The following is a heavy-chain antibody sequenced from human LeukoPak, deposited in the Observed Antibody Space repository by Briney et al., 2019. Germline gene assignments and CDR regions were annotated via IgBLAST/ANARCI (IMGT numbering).Heavy chain of an antibody. CDR1: GGSFSGYY. CDR3: ASLVVPAATNWFDP. V-gene: IGHV4-34*01. Sequence: PSETLSLTCAVYGGSFSGYYWSWIRQPPGKGLEWIGEINHSGSTNYNPSLKSRVTISVDTSKNQFSLKLGSVTAADTAVYYCASLVVPAATNWFDPWGQGTLVTVSS. CDR2: INHSGST. D-gene: IGHD2-2*01. J-gene: IGHJ5*02.